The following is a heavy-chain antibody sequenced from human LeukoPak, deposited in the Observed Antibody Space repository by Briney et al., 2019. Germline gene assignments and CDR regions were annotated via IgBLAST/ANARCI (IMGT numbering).Heavy chain of an antibody. CDR2: ISSSSSTI. Sequence: PGGSLRLSCAASGFTFSDYYMSWIRQAPGKGLEWVSYISSSSSTIYYADSVKGRFTISRDNAKNSLYLQMNSLRAEDTAVYYCARVGSSWYNWFDPWGQGTLVTVSS. D-gene: IGHD6-13*01. CDR1: GFTFSDYY. J-gene: IGHJ5*02. CDR3: ARVGSSWYNWFDP. V-gene: IGHV3-11*04.